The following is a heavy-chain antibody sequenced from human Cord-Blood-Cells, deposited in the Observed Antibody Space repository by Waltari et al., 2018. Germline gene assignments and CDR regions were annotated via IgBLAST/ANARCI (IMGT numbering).Heavy chain of an antibody. CDR3: AKTPPDYYGSGSYFPYFDY. V-gene: IGHV3-9*01. J-gene: IGHJ4*02. CDR2: ISWNSGSI. Sequence: EVQLVESGGGLVQPGRSLRLSCAASGFTFDDYAMHWVRQAPGKGLEWVSGISWNSGSIGYADSVKGRFTISRDNAKNSLYLQMNSLRAEVTALYYCAKTPPDYYGSGSYFPYFDYWGQGTLVTVSS. CDR1: GFTFDDYA. D-gene: IGHD3-10*01.